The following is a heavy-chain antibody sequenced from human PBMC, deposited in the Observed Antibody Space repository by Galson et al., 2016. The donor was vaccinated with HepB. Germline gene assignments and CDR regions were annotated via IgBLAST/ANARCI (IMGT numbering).Heavy chain of an antibody. CDR2: ISGSGGGT. J-gene: IGHJ6*03. D-gene: IGHD5-24*01. CDR3: TKAGDRDSDYYMDV. V-gene: IGHV3-23*01. Sequence: SLRLSCAAFMFNNYALTWVRQAPGKGLEWVSAISGSGGGTYTYYADSVKGRLTISRDHYKNTLYLQMNNLRSEDTAVYYCTKAGDRDSDYYMDVWGKGTTVTVSS. CDR1: MFNNYA.